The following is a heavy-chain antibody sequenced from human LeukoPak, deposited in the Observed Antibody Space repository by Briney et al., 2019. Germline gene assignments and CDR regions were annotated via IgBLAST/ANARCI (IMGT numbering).Heavy chain of an antibody. CDR3: ARSYYYDSSGYLLGI. CDR2: IYYSGST. J-gene: IGHJ3*02. CDR1: GGSISSYY. D-gene: IGHD3-22*01. Sequence: KPSETLSLTCTVSGGSISSYYWSWIRQPPGKGLEWIGYIYYSGSTNYNPSLKSRVTISVDTSKNQFSLKLSSVTAADTAVYYCARSYYYDSSGYLLGIWGQGTMVTVSS. V-gene: IGHV4-59*01.